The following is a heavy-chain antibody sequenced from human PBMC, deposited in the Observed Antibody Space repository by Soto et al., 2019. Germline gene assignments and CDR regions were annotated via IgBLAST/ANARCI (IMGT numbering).Heavy chain of an antibody. J-gene: IGHJ4*02. CDR1: GFTFSSYE. Sequence: GGSLRLSCAASGFTFSSYEMNWVRQAPGRGLEWISYISANGNSIYYADSVRGRFTVSRDSAKNSLYLQMNSLRAEDTAVYYCAREDINCGGDCFSLWGQGTLVTVSS. V-gene: IGHV3-48*03. CDR2: ISANGNSI. D-gene: IGHD2-21*02. CDR3: AREDINCGGDCFSL.